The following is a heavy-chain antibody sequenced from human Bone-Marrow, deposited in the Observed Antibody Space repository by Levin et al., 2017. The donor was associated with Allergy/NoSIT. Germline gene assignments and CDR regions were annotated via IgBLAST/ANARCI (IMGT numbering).Heavy chain of an antibody. V-gene: IGHV3-21*01. CDR3: ARLNPYCSGGSCYVWFDP. Sequence: GESLKISCAASGFTFSSYSMNWVRQAPGKGLEWVSSISSSSSYIYYADSVKGRFTISRDNAKNSLYLQMNSLRAEDTAVYYCARLNPYCSGGSCYVWFDPWGQGTLVTVSS. J-gene: IGHJ5*02. D-gene: IGHD2-15*01. CDR1: GFTFSSYS. CDR2: ISSSSSYI.